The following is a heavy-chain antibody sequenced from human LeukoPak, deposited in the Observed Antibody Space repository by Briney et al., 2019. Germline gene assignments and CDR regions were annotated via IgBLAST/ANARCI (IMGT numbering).Heavy chain of an antibody. J-gene: IGHJ4*02. D-gene: IGHD3-22*01. Sequence: SETLSLTCTVSGASISNSDYYWGWIRQPPGKGLEWIGSLHPSGNLYNNPSLESRVTMSVDTSKNQFSLNLNSVTAADTAVYYCSRGLDSRKLGYWGQGTLVTVSS. CDR1: GASISNSDYY. CDR2: LHPSGNL. CDR3: SRGLDSRKLGY. V-gene: IGHV4-39*07.